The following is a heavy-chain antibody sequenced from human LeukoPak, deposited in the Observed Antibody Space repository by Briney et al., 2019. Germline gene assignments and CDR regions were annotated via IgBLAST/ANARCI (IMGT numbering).Heavy chain of an antibody. CDR1: GGSFSGYY. Sequence: SETLSLTCAVYGGSFSGYYWSWIRQPQGKGLEWIGEINQSGGTNYNPSLKSRVSILIDTSKNQFTAADTAVYYCAGFYDLTGGYYAYGMDVWGQGTTVTVSS. CDR2: INQSGGT. J-gene: IGHJ6*02. CDR3: AGFYDLTGGYYAYGMDV. D-gene: IGHD5/OR15-5a*01. V-gene: IGHV4-34*01.